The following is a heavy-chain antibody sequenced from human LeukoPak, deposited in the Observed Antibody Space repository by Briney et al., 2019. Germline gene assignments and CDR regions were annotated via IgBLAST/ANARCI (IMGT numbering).Heavy chain of an antibody. CDR3: ARESSPNAFDI. CDR2: MNPNSGNT. Sequence: ASVKVSCKASGYTFTSYDINWVRQATGQGLEWMGWMNPNSGNTGYAQKFQGRVTMARNTSISTVYMELSSLRSEDTAVYYCARESSPNAFDIWGQGTMVTVSS. J-gene: IGHJ3*02. V-gene: IGHV1-8*01. CDR1: GYTFTSYD. D-gene: IGHD6-13*01.